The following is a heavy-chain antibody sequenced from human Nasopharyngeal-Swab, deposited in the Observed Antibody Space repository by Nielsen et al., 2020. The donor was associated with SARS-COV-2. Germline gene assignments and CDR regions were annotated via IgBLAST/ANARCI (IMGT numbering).Heavy chain of an antibody. CDR2: IYYTGGT. J-gene: IGHJ6*02. V-gene: IGHV4-59*01. Sequence: SESLPLTCTASGGAITGYYWHWIRQPPGKGLEWIGNIYYTGGTKYNPSLKSRVTISIDASKYPFSLKLTSVTAADTAVHYCARDRPNYGMDVWGRGTTVTVS. CDR1: GGAITGYY. CDR3: ARDRPNYGMDV.